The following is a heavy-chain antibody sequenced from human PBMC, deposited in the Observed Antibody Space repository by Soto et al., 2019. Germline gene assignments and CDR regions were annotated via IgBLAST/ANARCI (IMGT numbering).Heavy chain of an antibody. Sequence: GGSLRLSCAASGFTFSSYAMSWVRQTPGKGLEWVSSIRCSGGSTDYADSVKGRFTMSRDNSKNTLYLQMNSLRAEDAAVGYCAKDWAANWFLDXWGRCTLVTVSX. D-gene: IGHD2-15*01. CDR3: AKDWAANWFLDX. CDR2: IRCSGGST. V-gene: IGHV3-23*01. CDR1: GFTFSSYA. J-gene: IGHJ2*01.